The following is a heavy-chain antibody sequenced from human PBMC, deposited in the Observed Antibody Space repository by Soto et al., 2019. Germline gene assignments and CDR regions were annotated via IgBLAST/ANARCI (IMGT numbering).Heavy chain of an antibody. Sequence: ASVKVSCKASGYTFSAYYMHWVRQAPGQGPEWMGIINPRGGGTTYAQNFQDRVTMTSDTSSSTVYMELSSLRSEDTAVYYCARGGGFSPYYYNLDVWGQGTTVTVSS. CDR1: GYTFSAYY. D-gene: IGHD2-15*01. J-gene: IGHJ6*02. CDR3: ARGGGFSPYYYNLDV. V-gene: IGHV1-46*01. CDR2: INPRGGGT.